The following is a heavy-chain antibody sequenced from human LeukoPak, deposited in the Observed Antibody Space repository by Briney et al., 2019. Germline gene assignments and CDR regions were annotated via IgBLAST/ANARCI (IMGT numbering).Heavy chain of an antibody. CDR1: GFTVSSNY. Sequence: GGSLRLSCAASGFTVSSNYMSWVRQAPGKGLEWVSVIYSDGSTYYADSVKGRFTISRDNSKNTLYLQMNSLRAEDTAVYYCARSLRGYSYVLDYWGQGTLVTVSS. CDR3: ARSLRGYSYVLDY. CDR2: IYSDGST. V-gene: IGHV3-66*01. J-gene: IGHJ4*02. D-gene: IGHD5-18*01.